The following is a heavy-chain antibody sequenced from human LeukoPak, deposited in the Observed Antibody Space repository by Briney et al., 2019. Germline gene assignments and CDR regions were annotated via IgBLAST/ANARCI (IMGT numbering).Heavy chain of an antibody. CDR3: ARHLKDCGGDCYSGAFDI. CDR2: ISGSGGST. V-gene: IGHV3-23*01. J-gene: IGHJ3*02. Sequence: GGSLRLSCAASGFTFSSYAMSWVRQAPGKGLEWVSAISGSGGSTYYADSVKGRFTISRENSKNTLYLQMNSLRAEDTAVYYCARHLKDCGGDCYSGAFDIWGQGTMVTVSS. CDR1: GFTFSSYA. D-gene: IGHD2-21*02.